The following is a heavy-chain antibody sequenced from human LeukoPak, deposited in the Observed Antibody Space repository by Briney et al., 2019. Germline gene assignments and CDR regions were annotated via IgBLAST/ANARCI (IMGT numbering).Heavy chain of an antibody. V-gene: IGHV4-39*01. CDR1: GGSISSSSYF. CDR2: FSYSGNT. CDR3: AGRIDY. Sequence: PSETLSLTCTVSGGSISSSSYFWGWIRQPPGKGLEWIGSFSYSGNTYYNPSLKSRVTISVDTSKNQFSLRLSSVTAADTAVYYCAGRIDYWGQGTLVTVSS. J-gene: IGHJ4*02.